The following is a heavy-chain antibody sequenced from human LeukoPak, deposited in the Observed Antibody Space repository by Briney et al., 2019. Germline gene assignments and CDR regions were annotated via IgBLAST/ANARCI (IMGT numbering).Heavy chain of an antibody. J-gene: IGHJ5*02. V-gene: IGHV3-15*01. Sequence: PGGSLRLSCAACGLTFSNAWMSWVRQAPGKGLEWVGRIKSKTDGGTTDYAAPLKGRFTISRDDSKNTLYLQMNSLKTEDTAMYYCTTVPYYYDSSNPWGQGTLVTVSS. D-gene: IGHD3-22*01. CDR3: TTVPYYYDSSNP. CDR1: GLTFSNAW. CDR2: IKSKTDGGTT.